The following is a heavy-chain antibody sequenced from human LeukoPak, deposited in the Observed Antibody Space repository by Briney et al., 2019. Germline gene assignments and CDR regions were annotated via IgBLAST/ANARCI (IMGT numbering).Heavy chain of an antibody. CDR1: GGSFSGYY. Sequence: SETLSLTCAVYGGSFSGYYWSWIRQPPGKGLEWIGEINHSGSTNYNPSLKSRVTISVDTSKNQFSLQLNSVTPEDTAVYYCAREGAYGDPFDYWGQGTLVTVSS. J-gene: IGHJ4*02. CDR3: AREGAYGDPFDY. V-gene: IGHV4-34*01. D-gene: IGHD4-17*01. CDR2: INHSGST.